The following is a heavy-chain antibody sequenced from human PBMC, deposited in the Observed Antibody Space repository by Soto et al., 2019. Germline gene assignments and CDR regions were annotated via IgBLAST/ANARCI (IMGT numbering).Heavy chain of an antibody. CDR1: GGTFRSYA. CDR2: IIPIFGTA. Sequence: SVKVSCNASGGTFRSYAISWVRQAPGQGLECMGGIIPIFGTANYAQKFQGRVTITADESTSTAYMELSSLRSEDTAVYYCARRGTYGDYEIYFDYCVQGTLVTVSS. V-gene: IGHV1-69*13. CDR3: ARRGTYGDYEIYFDY. J-gene: IGHJ4*02. D-gene: IGHD4-17*01.